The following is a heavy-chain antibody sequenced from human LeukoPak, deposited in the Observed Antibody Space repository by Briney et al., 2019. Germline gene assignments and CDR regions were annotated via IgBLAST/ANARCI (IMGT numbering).Heavy chain of an antibody. D-gene: IGHD3-22*01. V-gene: IGHV3-66*02. J-gene: IGHJ3*02. Sequence: PGGSLRLSCAASGFTVSSNYMSWVRQAPGKGLEWVSLIYSDDDTYYADSVKGRFTISRDNSKNTLYLQMNSLRTEDTAVYYCAREGYYGISGTSRAFDIWGQGTMVTVSS. CDR1: GFTVSSNY. CDR3: AREGYYGISGTSRAFDI. CDR2: IYSDDDT.